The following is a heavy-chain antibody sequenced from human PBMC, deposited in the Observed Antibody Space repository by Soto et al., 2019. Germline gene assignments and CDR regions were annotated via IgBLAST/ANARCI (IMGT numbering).Heavy chain of an antibody. V-gene: IGHV4-30-2*01. J-gene: IGHJ4*02. CDR3: ASSHAGAHITAAVH. Sequence: QLQLQESGSGLVKPSQTLSLTCAVSGGSISSGGYSWSWIRQPPGKGLEWIGYIYHSGSTYYNPYLKSRATISVDRSKTQFALKLSSVTAADTAGYYCASSHAGAHITAAVHWGQGTLVPVSS. CDR2: IYHSGST. CDR1: GGSISSGGYS. D-gene: IGHD6-13*01.